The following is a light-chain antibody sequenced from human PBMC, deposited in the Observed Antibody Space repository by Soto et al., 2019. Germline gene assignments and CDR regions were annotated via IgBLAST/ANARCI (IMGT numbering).Light chain of an antibody. Sequence: DVQMTQSPSSLSASVGDRVSITCRASQTINNWLAWYQQKPGKAPKSLIYATSTLQSGVPSRFRGSGSGTDFTLTTISLQPEDFATYYCQQYNNFPPTFGGGTRVEIK. CDR3: QQYNNFPPT. J-gene: IGKJ4*01. CDR1: QTINNW. V-gene: IGKV1D-16*01. CDR2: ATS.